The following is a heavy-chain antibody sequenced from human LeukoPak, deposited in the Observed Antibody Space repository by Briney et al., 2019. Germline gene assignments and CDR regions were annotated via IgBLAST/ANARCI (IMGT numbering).Heavy chain of an antibody. V-gene: IGHV3-21*01. Sequence: GGSLRLSCAASGFTFSSYSMNWVRQAPGKGLEWVSSISSSSSYIYYADSEKGRFTISRDNAKNSLYLQMNSLRAEDTAVYYCARDSFSSSWPYYFDYWGQGTLVTVSS. CDR1: GFTFSSYS. CDR2: ISSSSSYI. D-gene: IGHD6-13*01. J-gene: IGHJ4*02. CDR3: ARDSFSSSWPYYFDY.